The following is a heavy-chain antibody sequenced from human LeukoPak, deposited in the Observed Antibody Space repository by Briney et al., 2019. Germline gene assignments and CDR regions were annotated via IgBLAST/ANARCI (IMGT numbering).Heavy chain of an antibody. V-gene: IGHV4-61*01. CDR1: GGSISSGSYY. Sequence: PSETLSLTCTVPGGSISSGSYYWSWIRQPPGKGLEWIAYIYYSGSTNYNPSLKSRVTISVDTSKNQFSLKLSSVTAADTAVYYCARVYYSNSYDYWYFDLWGRGTLVTVSS. CDR3: ARVYYSNSYDYWYFDL. D-gene: IGHD6-13*01. CDR2: IYYSGST. J-gene: IGHJ2*01.